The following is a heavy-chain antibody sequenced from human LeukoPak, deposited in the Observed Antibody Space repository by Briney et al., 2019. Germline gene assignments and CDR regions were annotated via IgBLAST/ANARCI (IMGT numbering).Heavy chain of an antibody. J-gene: IGHJ6*03. D-gene: IGHD3-10*01. CDR2: INPNSGGT. CDR3: ARGVSGEYCYYYMDV. Sequence: ASVKVSCKASGYTFTGYYMHWVRQAPGQGLEWMGWINPNSGGTNYAQKFQGRVTMTRDTSISTAYMELSRLRSDDTAVYYCARGVSGEYCYYYMDVWGKGTTVTVSS. CDR1: GYTFTGYY. V-gene: IGHV1-2*02.